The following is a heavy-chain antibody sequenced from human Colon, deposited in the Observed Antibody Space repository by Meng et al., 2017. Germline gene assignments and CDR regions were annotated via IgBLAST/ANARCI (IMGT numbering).Heavy chain of an antibody. CDR2: ISYDGSNK. CDR3: ARDPLEKHQRGYFDY. V-gene: IGHV3-30*01. CDR1: GFTFSSYA. D-gene: IGHD1-1*01. J-gene: IGHJ4*02. Sequence: GESLKISCAASGFTFSSYATHWVRQAPGKGLEWVAVISYDGSNKYNADSVKGRFTISRDNSKNTLYLQMNSLRAEDTAVYYCARDPLEKHQRGYFDYWGQGTLVTVSS.